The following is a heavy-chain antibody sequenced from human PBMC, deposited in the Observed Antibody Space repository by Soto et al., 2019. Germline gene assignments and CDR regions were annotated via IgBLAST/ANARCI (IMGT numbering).Heavy chain of an antibody. Sequence: GGSLRLSCAASGFTFSSYSMNWVRQAPGKGLEWVSSISSSSSYIYYADSVKGRFTISRDNAKNSLYLQMNSLRAEDTAVYYCARDRPYGPIEGVFDYWGQGTLVTVSS. CDR3: ARDRPYGPIEGVFDY. D-gene: IGHD4-17*01. CDR1: GFTFSSYS. V-gene: IGHV3-21*01. J-gene: IGHJ4*02. CDR2: ISSSSSYI.